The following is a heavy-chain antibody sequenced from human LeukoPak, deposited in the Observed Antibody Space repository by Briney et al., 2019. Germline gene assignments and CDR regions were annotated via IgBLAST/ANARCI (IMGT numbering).Heavy chain of an antibody. CDR1: GFTFSDAW. D-gene: IGHD3-10*01. V-gene: IGHV3-15*01. CDR3: TTATMIRGVSDY. J-gene: IGHJ4*02. CDR2: IKSKTDGAAT. Sequence: GGSLRLSCADSGFTFSDAWMSWVRQAPGGGLEWVGRIKSKTDGAATDYAAPVKGRFTISRDDSKNTLFLQMNSLRTEDTAVYYCTTATMIRGVSDYWGQGTLVTVSS.